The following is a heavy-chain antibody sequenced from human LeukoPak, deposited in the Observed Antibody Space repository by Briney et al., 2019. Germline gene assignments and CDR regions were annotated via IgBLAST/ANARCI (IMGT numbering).Heavy chain of an antibody. V-gene: IGHV4-59*01. Sequence: SETLSLTCTVSGGSISSYYWSWIRQPPGKGLEWIGYIYYSGSTNYNPSLKSRVTISVDTSKNQFSLKLSSVTAADTAVYYCARGVRWFGELFPYYFDYWGQGTLVTVSS. D-gene: IGHD3-10*01. CDR2: IYYSGST. CDR1: GGSISSYY. CDR3: ARGVRWFGELFPYYFDY. J-gene: IGHJ4*02.